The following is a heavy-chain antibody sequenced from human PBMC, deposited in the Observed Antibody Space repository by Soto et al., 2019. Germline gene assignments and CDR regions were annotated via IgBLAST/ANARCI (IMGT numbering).Heavy chain of an antibody. CDR1: GDSISTYY. CDR3: ARGVGVTRRNWFDP. Sequence: QVQLQESGPGLVKPSETLSLTCTVSGDSISTYYWTWIRLSPGKGLEWIGSMYYSGITNYSPSLKRRATVSLDTPKKEFSLNLRSVTAANTALYYCARGVGVTRRNWFDPWGQGTLVTVSS. V-gene: IGHV4-59*01. D-gene: IGHD3-16*01. CDR2: MYYSGIT. J-gene: IGHJ5*02.